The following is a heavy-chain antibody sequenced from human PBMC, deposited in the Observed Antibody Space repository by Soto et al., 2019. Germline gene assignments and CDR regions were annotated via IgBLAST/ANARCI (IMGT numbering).Heavy chain of an antibody. D-gene: IGHD3-3*01. CDR2: ISSSSSYI. J-gene: IGHJ6*02. CDR3: ARFEVAWLSYYYYYYGMDV. V-gene: IGHV3-21*01. CDR1: GFTFSSYS. Sequence: GGSLRLSCAASGFTFSSYSMNWVRQAPGKGLEWVSSISSSSSYIYYADSVKGRFTISRDNAKNSLYLQMNSLRAEDTAVYYCARFEVAWLSYYYYYYGMDVWGQGTTVTVSS.